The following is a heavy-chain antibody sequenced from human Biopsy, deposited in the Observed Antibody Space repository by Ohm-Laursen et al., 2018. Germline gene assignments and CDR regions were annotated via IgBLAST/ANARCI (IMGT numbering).Heavy chain of an antibody. D-gene: IGHD1-20*01. CDR2: IYYSGRP. J-gene: IGHJ6*02. CDR3: ARVDRYNFDHYIMDA. V-gene: IGHV4-61*01. Sequence: SQTLSLTCTVSGGSVSSNTNYWTWIRQSPGKGLEWIAYIYYSGRPNYNPSLKGRVVISVDRPRNQFFLMLTSATAADTAIYYCARVDRYNFDHYIMDAWGRGTTVTVSS. CDR1: GGSVSSNTNY.